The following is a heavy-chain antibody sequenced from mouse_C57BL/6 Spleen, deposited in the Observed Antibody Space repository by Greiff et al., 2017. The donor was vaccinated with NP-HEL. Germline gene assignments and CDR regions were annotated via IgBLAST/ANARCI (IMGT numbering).Heavy chain of an antibody. V-gene: IGHV5-17*01. J-gene: IGHJ2*01. D-gene: IGHD1-1*01. CDR2: ISSGSSTI. CDR1: GFTFSDYG. CDR3: ASAKLITTAFDY. Sequence: EVQLQESGGGLVKPGGSLKLSCAASGFTFSDYGMHWVRQAPEKGLEWVAYISSGSSTINYADTVKGRFTISRDNAKNTLFLQMTSLRSEDTAMYYCASAKLITTAFDYWGQGTTLTVSS.